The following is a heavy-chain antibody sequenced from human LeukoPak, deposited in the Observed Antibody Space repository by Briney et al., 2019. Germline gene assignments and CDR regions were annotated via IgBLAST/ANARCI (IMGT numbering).Heavy chain of an antibody. CDR2: INPNSGGT. Sequence: GASVKVSCKASGYTFTGYYMHWVRQAPGQGLEWMGWINPNSGGTNYAQKFQGRVTMTRDTSISTAYMELSRLRSDDTAVYYCARGNPTATPRLNWFDPWGQGTLVTVSS. CDR1: GYTFTGYY. V-gene: IGHV1-2*02. CDR3: ARGNPTATPRLNWFDP. D-gene: IGHD2-21*02. J-gene: IGHJ5*02.